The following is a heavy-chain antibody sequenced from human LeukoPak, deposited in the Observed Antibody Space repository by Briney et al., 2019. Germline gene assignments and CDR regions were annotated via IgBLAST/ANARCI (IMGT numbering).Heavy chain of an antibody. V-gene: IGHV1-2*02. CDR2: INPNSGGT. Sequence: EASVKVSCKASGYTFTGYYMHWVRQAPGQGLEWMGWINPNSGGTNYAQKFQGRVTMTRDTSISTAYMELSRLRSDDTAVYYCARVTIEAAMAWYYFDYWGQGTLVTVSS. J-gene: IGHJ4*02. CDR3: ARVTIEAAMAWYYFDY. CDR1: GYTFTGYY. D-gene: IGHD5-18*01.